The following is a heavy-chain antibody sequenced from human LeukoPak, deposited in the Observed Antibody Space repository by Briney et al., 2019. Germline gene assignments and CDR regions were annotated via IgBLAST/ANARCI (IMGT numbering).Heavy chain of an antibody. V-gene: IGHV3-66*01. D-gene: IGHD2-2*01. CDR2: IYSGGST. CDR1: GFTVSSNY. CDR3: ATVHYCSSTSCYWVGAFDI. J-gene: IGHJ3*02. Sequence: GGSLRLSCAASGFTVSSNYMSWVRQAPGKGLEWVSVIYSGGSTYYADSVKGRFTISRDNSKNTLYLQMNSLRAEDTAVYYCATVHYCSSTSCYWVGAFDIWGQGTMVAVSS.